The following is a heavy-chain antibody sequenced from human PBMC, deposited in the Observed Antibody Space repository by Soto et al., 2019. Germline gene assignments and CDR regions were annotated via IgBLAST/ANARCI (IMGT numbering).Heavy chain of an antibody. Sequence: QVQLVQSGAEVKKPGASVKVSCKASGYTFTNFGISWVRQAPGQGLEWMGWISAYNGNTNYAQNFQGRVTMTTDTSTSTAYVGLRSLRSDDTAVYYCAGGGAPVAYWGQGTLVTVSS. CDR1: GYTFTNFG. CDR3: AGGGAPVAY. V-gene: IGHV1-18*01. CDR2: ISAYNGNT. J-gene: IGHJ4*02. D-gene: IGHD3-16*01.